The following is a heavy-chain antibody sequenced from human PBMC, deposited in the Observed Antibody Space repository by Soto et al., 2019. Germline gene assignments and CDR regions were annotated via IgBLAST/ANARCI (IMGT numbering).Heavy chain of an antibody. CDR3: AAEEYCIRTSCHEYFQH. D-gene: IGHD2-2*01. Sequence: GASVKVSCKASGFTFTSSAVQWVRQARGQRLEWIGWIVVGSGNTNYAQKFQERVTITRDMSTSTAYMELSSLRSEDTAVYYCAAEEYCIRTSCHEYFQHWGQGTLVTVSS. J-gene: IGHJ1*01. V-gene: IGHV1-58*01. CDR1: GFTFTSSA. CDR2: IVVGSGNT.